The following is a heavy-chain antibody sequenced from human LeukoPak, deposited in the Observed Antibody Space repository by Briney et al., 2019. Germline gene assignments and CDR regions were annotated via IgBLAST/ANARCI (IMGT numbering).Heavy chain of an antibody. J-gene: IGHJ4*02. CDR3: TRGGVEYYDISPSFVDY. V-gene: IGHV3-49*04. Sequence: PGGSLRLSCAASGFTFSSYEMNWVRQAPGKGLEWVGFIRSKAYGGTTEYAASVKGRFTISRDDSKSIAYLQMNSLKTEDTAVYYCTRGGVEYYDISPSFVDYWGQGTLVTVSS. CDR2: IRSKAYGGTT. D-gene: IGHD3-9*01. CDR1: GFTFSSYE.